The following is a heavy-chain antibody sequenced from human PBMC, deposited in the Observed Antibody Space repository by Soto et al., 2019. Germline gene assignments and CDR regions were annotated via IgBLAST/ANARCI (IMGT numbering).Heavy chain of an antibody. J-gene: IGHJ5*01. CDR3: VRDQKYFRVNGNWFDS. CDR1: GYASADFC. Sequence: ASVKVSCKASGYASADFCISWVRQAPGQGLEWMGWVSGNNGASNPAPKVQGRITMTLDTSTGVSYMALRSLRSDDTAIYYCVRDQKYFRVNGNWFDSWGQGTLVTVSS. CDR2: VSGNNGAS. D-gene: IGHD2-2*01. V-gene: IGHV1-18*04.